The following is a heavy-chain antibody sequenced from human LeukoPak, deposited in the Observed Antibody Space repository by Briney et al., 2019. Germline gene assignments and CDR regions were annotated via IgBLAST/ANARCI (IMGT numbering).Heavy chain of an antibody. J-gene: IGHJ4*02. CDR2: IIPILGIA. CDR3: ARDVEWNFDY. CDR1: GGTFSSYA. Sequence: GASVKVSCKASGGTFSSYAIGWARQAPGQGLEWMGRIIPILGIANYAQKFQGRVTITADKSTSTAYMELSSLRSEDTAVYYCARDVEWNFDYWGQGTLVTVSS. V-gene: IGHV1-69*04. D-gene: IGHD1-26*01.